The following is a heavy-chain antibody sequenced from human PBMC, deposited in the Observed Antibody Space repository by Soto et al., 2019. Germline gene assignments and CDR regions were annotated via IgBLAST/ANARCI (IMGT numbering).Heavy chain of an antibody. CDR1: GYTFTSYY. J-gene: IGHJ5*02. Sequence: ASVKVSCKASGYTFTSYYMHWVRQAPGQGLEWMGIINPSGGSTSYAQKFQGRVTMTRDTSTSTVYMELSSLRSEDTAVYYCAREAVYYDFWSGYLNWFDPWGQGTLVTVSS. CDR3: AREAVYYDFWSGYLNWFDP. D-gene: IGHD3-3*01. V-gene: IGHV1-46*01. CDR2: INPSGGST.